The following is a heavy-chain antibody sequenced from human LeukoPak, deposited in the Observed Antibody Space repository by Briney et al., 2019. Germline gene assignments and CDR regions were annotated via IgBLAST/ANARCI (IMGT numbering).Heavy chain of an antibody. V-gene: IGHV4-61*02. J-gene: IGHJ5*02. CDR3: AREVYCSSTSCPLGGYNWFDP. CDR2: IHTSGST. CDR1: GGSITSGSYY. Sequence: SQTLSLTCTVSGGSITSGSYYWSWIRQPAGKGLEWIGRIHTSGSTNYNPSLKSRVTISVDTSKNQFSLKLSSVTAADTAVYYCAREVYCSSTSCPLGGYNWFDPWGQGTLVTVSS. D-gene: IGHD2-2*01.